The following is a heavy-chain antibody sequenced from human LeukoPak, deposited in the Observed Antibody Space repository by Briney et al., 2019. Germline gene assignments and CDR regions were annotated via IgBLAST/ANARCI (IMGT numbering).Heavy chain of an antibody. CDR3: AKGYKGYVGGTYHYFGTYYFAY. V-gene: IGHV3-23*01. CDR1: GFTFSNSA. CDR2: ITDSVDRT. Sequence: GGSLRLSCAASGFTFSNSAMNWVRQAPGKGLEWVSSITDSVDRTYYADSVKGRFTISRDHSQKTLFLQMNSLRAEDTALYYCAKGYKGYVGGTYHYFGTYYFAYWAQGTLVTVSS. J-gene: IGHJ4*02. D-gene: IGHD3-16*02.